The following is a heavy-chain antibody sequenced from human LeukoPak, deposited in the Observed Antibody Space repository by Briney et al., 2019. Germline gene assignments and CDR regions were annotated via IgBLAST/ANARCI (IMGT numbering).Heavy chain of an antibody. V-gene: IGHV4-59*08. J-gene: IGHJ5*02. D-gene: IGHD3-16*02. CDR2: IYYSGSI. Sequence: PSETLSLTCTVSGGSISSYYWSWIRQPPGKGLEWIGYIYYSGSINYNPSLKSRVTISVDTSKNQFSLKLSSVTAADTAVYYCARQRNYDYVWGSYRYTGWFDPWGQGTLVTVSS. CDR3: ARQRNYDYVWGSYRYTGWFDP. CDR1: GGSISSYY.